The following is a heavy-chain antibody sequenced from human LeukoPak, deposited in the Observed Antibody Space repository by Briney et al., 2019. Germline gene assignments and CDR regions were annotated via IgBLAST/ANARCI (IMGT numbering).Heavy chain of an antibody. J-gene: IGHJ2*01. CDR2: INQDGSEK. Sequence: GGSLRLSCAASGFTFSNYWMSCVRQAPGKGQEWVANINQDGSEKYYVDSVKGRFTISRDNAKNSLYLQMNSLRAEDTAVYYCARAPRYCSSTRCYVGWYFDLWGRGTLVTVSS. D-gene: IGHD2-2*01. CDR3: ARAPRYCSSTRCYVGWYFDL. CDR1: GFTFSNYW. V-gene: IGHV3-7*01.